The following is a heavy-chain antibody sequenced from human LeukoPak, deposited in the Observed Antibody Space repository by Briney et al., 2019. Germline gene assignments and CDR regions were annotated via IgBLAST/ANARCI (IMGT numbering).Heavy chain of an antibody. CDR1: GFTFDDYG. CDR3: AKARSDIVATIFDGGDY. Sequence: GGSLRLSCAASGFTFDDYGMSWVRQAPGKGLEWVSAISGSGGSTYYADSVKGRFTISRDNSKNTLYLQMNSLRAEDTAVYYCAKARSDIVATIFDGGDYWGQGTLVTVSS. J-gene: IGHJ4*02. V-gene: IGHV3-23*01. D-gene: IGHD5-12*01. CDR2: ISGSGGST.